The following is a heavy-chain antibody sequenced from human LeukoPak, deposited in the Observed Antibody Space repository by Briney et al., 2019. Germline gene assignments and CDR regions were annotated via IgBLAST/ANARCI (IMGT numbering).Heavy chain of an antibody. CDR2: IYYSGST. J-gene: IGHJ5*02. CDR3: ASSIYDYVPFDP. Sequence: PSETLSLTCTVSGGSISSGGYYWSWIRQHPGKGLEWIGYIYYSGSTYYNPSLKSRVTISVDTSKNQFSLKLSSVTAADTAVYYCASSIYDYVPFDPWGQGTLVTVSS. V-gene: IGHV4-31*03. CDR1: GGSISSGGYY. D-gene: IGHD3-16*01.